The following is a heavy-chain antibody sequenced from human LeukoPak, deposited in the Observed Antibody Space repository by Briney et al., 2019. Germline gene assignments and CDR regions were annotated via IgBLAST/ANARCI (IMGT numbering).Heavy chain of an antibody. V-gene: IGHV3-64*01. CDR1: GFTFSTHA. Sequence: GGSLRLSCAASGFTFSTHAMQWVRQAPDKRLEYVSGMSDNGDTTYYANSVRGRFTMSRDNSRNTLYLQMGSLRPEDTAVYYCARDGKAKNDYWGQGTLVTVSS. CDR2: MSDNGDTT. J-gene: IGHJ4*02. CDR3: ARDGKAKNDY. D-gene: IGHD1-26*01.